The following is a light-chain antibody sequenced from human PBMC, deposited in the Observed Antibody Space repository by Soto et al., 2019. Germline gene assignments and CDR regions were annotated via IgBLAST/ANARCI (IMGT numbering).Light chain of an antibody. CDR3: QLWDSNSDHVV. V-gene: IGLV3-21*02. Sequence: SYELTQPPSVTVAPGQTARITFGATNIGRKSVHWYQQKPGQAPVVVVYDDRDRPSGIPERFSGSNSGNTAALTISRVEAGDEADYYCQLWDSNSDHVVFGGGTKLTVL. CDR1: NIGRKS. J-gene: IGLJ2*01. CDR2: DDR.